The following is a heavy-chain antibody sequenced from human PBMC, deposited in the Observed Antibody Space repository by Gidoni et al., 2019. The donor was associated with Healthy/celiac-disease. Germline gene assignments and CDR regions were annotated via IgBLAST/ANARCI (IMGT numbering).Heavy chain of an antibody. D-gene: IGHD3-10*02. CDR3: ARGGMFIYYYGMDV. V-gene: IGHV4-31*03. J-gene: IGHJ6*02. CDR2: IYYSGST. Sequence: QVQLQESGPGLVKPSQTLSLTCTVSGGSLSSGGYYWSWIRQHPGKGLEWIGYIYYSGSTYYNPSLKSRVTISVDTSKNQFSLKLSSVTAADTAVYYCARGGMFIYYYGMDVWGQGTTVTVSS. CDR1: GGSLSSGGYY.